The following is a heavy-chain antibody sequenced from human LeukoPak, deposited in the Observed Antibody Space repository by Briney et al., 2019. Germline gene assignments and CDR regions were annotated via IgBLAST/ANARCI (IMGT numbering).Heavy chain of an antibody. V-gene: IGHV4-39*02. D-gene: IGHD3-22*01. Sequence: SETLSLTCTVSGGSISSSSYYWGWIRQPPGKGLEWIGSIYYSGSTYYNPSLKSRVTISVDTSKNQFSLKLSSVTAADTAVYYCAREYYYDSSGYRVFDHWGQGTLVTVSS. CDR1: GGSISSSSYY. J-gene: IGHJ4*02. CDR2: IYYSGST. CDR3: AREYYYDSSGYRVFDH.